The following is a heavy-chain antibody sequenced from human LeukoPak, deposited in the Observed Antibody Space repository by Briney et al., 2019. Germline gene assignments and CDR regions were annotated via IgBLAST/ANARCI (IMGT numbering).Heavy chain of an antibody. D-gene: IGHD5-18*01. J-gene: IGHJ4*02. Sequence: PGGSLRLSCAASGFNFSIYSMNWVRQAPGKGLEWVSYITRSSTTIYYADSVKGRFTISRDNAKNSLYLQMNSLRAEDTALYYCAKDLGSGTAMALDYWGQGTLVTVSS. V-gene: IGHV3-48*04. CDR2: ITRSSTTI. CDR3: AKDLGSGTAMALDY. CDR1: GFNFSIYS.